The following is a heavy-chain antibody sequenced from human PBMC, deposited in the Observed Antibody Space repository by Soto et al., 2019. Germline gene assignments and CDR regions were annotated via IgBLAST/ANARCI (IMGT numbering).Heavy chain of an antibody. D-gene: IGHD6-19*01. CDR2: IIPIFGTA. J-gene: IGHJ5*02. CDR3: ARGGIAVAGEHGWFDP. Sequence: ASVKVSCKASGGTFSSYAISWVRQAPGQGLEWMGGIIPIFGTANYAQKFQGRVTITADESTSTAYMELSSLRSEDTAVYYCARGGIAVAGEHGWFDPWGQGTLVTVSS. CDR1: GGTFSSYA. V-gene: IGHV1-69*13.